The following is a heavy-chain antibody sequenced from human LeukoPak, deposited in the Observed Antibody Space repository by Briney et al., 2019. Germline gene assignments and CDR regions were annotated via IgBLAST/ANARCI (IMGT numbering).Heavy chain of an antibody. Sequence: ASVKVSCKASGYSFSDNYMHWVRQAPGQGFEWLGWINPNTGGTNFAQKFQGRVTMTRDTSISTAYMELSGLRSDDTAVYYCAREVYGDSSFDYWGQGALLTVSS. CDR2: INPNTGGT. J-gene: IGHJ4*02. D-gene: IGHD4-17*01. V-gene: IGHV1-2*02. CDR3: AREVYGDSSFDY. CDR1: GYSFSDNY.